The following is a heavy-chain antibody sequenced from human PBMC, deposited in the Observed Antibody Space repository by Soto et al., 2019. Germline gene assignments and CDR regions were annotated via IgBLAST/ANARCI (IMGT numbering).Heavy chain of an antibody. D-gene: IGHD2-8*01. CDR2: ISSSGSTI. Sequence: GSLRLSCAASGFTFSDYYMSWIRQAPGKGLEWVSYISSSGSTIYYADSVKGRFTISRDNAKNSLYLQMNSLRAEDTAVYYCARVFPGTIGAQNWFDPWGQGTLVTVSS. J-gene: IGHJ5*02. CDR1: GFTFSDYY. CDR3: ARVFPGTIGAQNWFDP. V-gene: IGHV3-11*01.